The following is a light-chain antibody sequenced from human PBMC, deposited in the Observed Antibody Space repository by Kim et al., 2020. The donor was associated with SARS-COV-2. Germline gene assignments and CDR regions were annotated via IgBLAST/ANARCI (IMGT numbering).Light chain of an antibody. CDR1: ALPKQY. V-gene: IGLV3-25*03. Sequence: SYELTQPPSVSVSPGQTARITCSGDALPKQYAYWYQQKPGQAPVLVIYKDSERPSGIPERFSGSRSGTTVTLTISGVQAEDEADYYCQSADSSGTYPVFG. CDR3: QSADSSGTYPV. J-gene: IGLJ3*02. CDR2: KDS.